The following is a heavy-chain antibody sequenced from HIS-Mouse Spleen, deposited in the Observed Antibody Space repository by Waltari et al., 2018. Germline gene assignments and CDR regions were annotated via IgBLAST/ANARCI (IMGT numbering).Heavy chain of an antibody. Sequence: EVQLVESGGGLVQPGGSLRLSCAASGFTFSSYWMSWVRQAPGRGLEWVANKKQDGSEKDYVDSVKGRFTISRDNAKNSLYLQMNSLRAEDTAVYYCARERRGPGWFDPWGQGTLVTVSS. CDR1: GFTFSSYW. D-gene: IGHD5-12*01. J-gene: IGHJ5*02. CDR3: ARERRGPGWFDP. V-gene: IGHV3-7*01. CDR2: KKQDGSEK.